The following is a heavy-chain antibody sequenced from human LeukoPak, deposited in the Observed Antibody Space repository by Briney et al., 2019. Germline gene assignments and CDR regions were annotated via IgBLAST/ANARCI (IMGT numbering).Heavy chain of an antibody. CDR3: ARRDYGEHFDC. Sequence: KSSETLSLTCTVSGGSISSYYWSWIRQPPGKGLEWIGYIYYSGSTNYNPSLKSRVTISVDTSKNQFSLKLSSVTAADTAVYCCARRDYGEHFDCWGQGTLVTVSS. CDR1: GGSISSYY. J-gene: IGHJ4*02. CDR2: IYYSGST. V-gene: IGHV4-59*01. D-gene: IGHD4-17*01.